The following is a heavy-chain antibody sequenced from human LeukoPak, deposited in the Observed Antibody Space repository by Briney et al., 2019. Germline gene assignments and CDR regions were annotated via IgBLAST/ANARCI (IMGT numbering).Heavy chain of an antibody. J-gene: IGHJ5*02. D-gene: IGHD2-15*01. Sequence: ASVKVSCKASGYTLTSYGISWVRQAPGQGLEWMGWISAYNGNTNYEQKLQGRVTMTIDTSTSTAYMELRSLKSDDTAVYYCARDRGRDCSGGRCYSEWFDPWGQGTLVTVSS. V-gene: IGHV1-18*04. CDR3: ARDRGRDCSGGRCYSEWFDP. CDR1: GYTLTSYG. CDR2: ISAYNGNT.